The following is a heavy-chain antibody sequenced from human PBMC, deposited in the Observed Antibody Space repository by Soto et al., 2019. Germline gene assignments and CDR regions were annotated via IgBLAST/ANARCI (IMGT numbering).Heavy chain of an antibody. D-gene: IGHD2-8*01. Sequence: RSLRLSCAASGFPFRGYWMHWVRPAPGTGLVWVSCIDPDGSTTSYADSVKGRFTISRDDARITLYLQMNSLRAEVTAEYYCARSVYIFSSTIWGQGTMVTVSS. CDR3: ARSVYIFSSTI. J-gene: IGHJ3*02. V-gene: IGHV3-74*01. CDR2: IDPDGSTT. CDR1: GFPFRGYW.